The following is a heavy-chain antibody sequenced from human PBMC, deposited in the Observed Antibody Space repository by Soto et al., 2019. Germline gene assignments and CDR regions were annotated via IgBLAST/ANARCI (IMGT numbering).Heavy chain of an antibody. V-gene: IGHV3-53*01. CDR2: MYSGGDT. CDR3: ARDGYNNYWFAT. D-gene: IGHD5-12*01. J-gene: IGHJ5*02. CDR1: GLPVSINY. Sequence: GGSLRLSCAASGLPVSINYMSWVRQAPGKGLELVSIMYSGGDTYYADSVKGRFTISRDNSKNNLYLRMNSLRAEDTAVYYCARDGYNNYWFATWGQGTLVTVSS.